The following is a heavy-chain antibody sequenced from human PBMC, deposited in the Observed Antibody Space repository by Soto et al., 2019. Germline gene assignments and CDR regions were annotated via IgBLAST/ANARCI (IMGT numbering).Heavy chain of an antibody. CDR3: ARDYYDSTGFAPAYFDY. Sequence: SETLSLTCSVSGDSISGYYWHWIRQPAGKGLEWIGRIYGSGNTNYNPSLKSRVTMSVDTSKNRFSLKLSSVTAADTAVYYCARDYYDSTGFAPAYFDYWGQGTLVTGSS. V-gene: IGHV4-4*07. CDR1: GDSISGYY. CDR2: IYGSGNT. J-gene: IGHJ4*02. D-gene: IGHD3-22*01.